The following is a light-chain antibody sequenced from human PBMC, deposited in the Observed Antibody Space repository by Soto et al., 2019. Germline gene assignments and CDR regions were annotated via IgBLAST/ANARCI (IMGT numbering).Light chain of an antibody. V-gene: IGKV1-33*01. CDR3: HQYDNVPQT. J-gene: IGKJ2*01. CDR2: DAS. Sequence: IQMTQSPSSLSASVGDSVTITCRASQYIRNDLDWYQQKPGKAPKLLIYDASNLQTGVTSRFSGSGSGTHFTFTISRLQPEDSASYYCHQYDNVPQTFGQGTKLEIK. CDR1: QYIRND.